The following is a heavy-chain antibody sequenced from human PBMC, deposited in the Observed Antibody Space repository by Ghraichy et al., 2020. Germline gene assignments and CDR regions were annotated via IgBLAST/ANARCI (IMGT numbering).Heavy chain of an antibody. J-gene: IGHJ4*02. V-gene: IGHV3-33*01. CDR3: ASEITYYYDSSGYPGDY. Sequence: GGSLRLSCAASGFTFSSYGMHWVRQAPGKGLEWVAVIWYDGSNKYYADSVKGRFTISRDNSKNTLYLQMNSLRAEDTAVYYCASEITYYYDSSGYPGDYWGQGTLVTVSS. CDR2: IWYDGSNK. D-gene: IGHD3-22*01. CDR1: GFTFSSYG.